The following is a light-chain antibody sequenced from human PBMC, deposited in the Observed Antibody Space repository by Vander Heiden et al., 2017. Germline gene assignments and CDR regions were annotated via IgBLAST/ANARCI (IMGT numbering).Light chain of an antibody. J-gene: IGLJ2*01. V-gene: IGLV1-44*01. CDR1: SSNIASNT. Sequence: QSVLTQPPSASGPPGQRVAISCSGSSSNIASNTVNWYQQFPGTAPKLLIYNNNQRPSGVPDRFSGSKSGTSASLAISGLRSEDEADYYCAAWDDSLNRVFGGGTKLTVL. CDR2: NNN. CDR3: AAWDDSLNRV.